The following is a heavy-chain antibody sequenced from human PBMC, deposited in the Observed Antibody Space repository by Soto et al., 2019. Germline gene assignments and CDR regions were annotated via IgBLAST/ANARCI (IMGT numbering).Heavy chain of an antibody. J-gene: IGHJ4*02. V-gene: IGHV4-31*03. D-gene: IGHD4-17*01. CDR1: GGSINTGGYY. CDR2: IYYIGST. Sequence: QVQLQESGPGLVKPSQTLSLTCTVSGGSINTGGYYWSWIRQHPGKGLEWIGYIYYIGSTYYNPSLKIRITISVDTSKNQFSLRLSSVTAADTAVYYCARNDYGDNSLDYWGQGTLVTVSS. CDR3: ARNDYGDNSLDY.